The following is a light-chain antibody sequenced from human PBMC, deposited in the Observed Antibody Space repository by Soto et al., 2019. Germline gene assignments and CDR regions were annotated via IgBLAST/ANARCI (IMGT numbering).Light chain of an antibody. CDR1: SSDVGGYNY. V-gene: IGLV2-14*01. CDR3: NSYTSSSTLPYV. CDR2: DVS. Sequence: QSALTQPASVSGSPGQSITVSCTGTSSDVGGYNYVSWYQQHPGKAPKGMIYDVSKRPSGVSNRFSGSKSGNTASLTISGLQAEDEADYYCNSYTSSSTLPYVFGTGTKVTVL. J-gene: IGLJ1*01.